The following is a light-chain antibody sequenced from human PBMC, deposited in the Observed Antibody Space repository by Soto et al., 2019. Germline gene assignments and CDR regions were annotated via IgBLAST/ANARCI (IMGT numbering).Light chain of an antibody. CDR1: TGAVTSGHY. V-gene: IGLV7-46*01. J-gene: IGLJ3*02. CDR3: LLSYSGTNWV. CDR2: DTT. Sequence: QSLVTQDPSLTVSPGGTVTLTCGSSTGAVTSGHYPYWFQQKPGQAPRTLIYDTTNKHSWTPARFSGSLLGGKAALTLAGAQTDDEADYYCLLSYSGTNWVFGGGTQL.